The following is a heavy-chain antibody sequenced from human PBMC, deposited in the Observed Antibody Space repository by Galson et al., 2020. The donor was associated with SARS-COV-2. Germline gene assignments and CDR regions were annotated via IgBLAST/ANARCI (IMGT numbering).Heavy chain of an antibody. CDR3: ARLHYGEYAPEAFDI. CDR1: GTSISGGSYS. Sequence: SETLSLTCAVSGTSISGGSYSWNWIRQPPGKGLEWIGYISHSGGTYYNPSLKSRVTISGDRSKNQFSLRLSSVTAADAAVYFCARLHYGEYAPEAFDIWGPETRVTVAS. J-gene: IGHJ3*02. CDR2: ISHSGGT. D-gene: IGHD4-17*01. V-gene: IGHV4-30-2*01.